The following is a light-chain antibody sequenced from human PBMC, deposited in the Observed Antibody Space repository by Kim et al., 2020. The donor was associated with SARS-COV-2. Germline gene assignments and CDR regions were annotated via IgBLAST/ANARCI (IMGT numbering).Light chain of an antibody. V-gene: IGLV3-19*01. CDR3: NSRDSSGNSYF. CDR1: SLRTYY. CDR2: DEN. Sequence: ALGQTVRNTGHGDSLRTYYASWYRQKPGQAPVLVIYDENNRPSGIPDRFSASSSGNTASLTITGAQAEDEADYYCNSRDSSGNSYFFGTGTKVTVL. J-gene: IGLJ1*01.